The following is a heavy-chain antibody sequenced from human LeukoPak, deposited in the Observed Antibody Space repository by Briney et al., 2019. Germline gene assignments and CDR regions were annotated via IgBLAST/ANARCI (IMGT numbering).Heavy chain of an antibody. D-gene: IGHD3-16*02. CDR3: ARGARAVWGSYRGFFDY. Sequence: PSETLSLTCTVSGGSISSSSYYWGWIRQPPGKGLEWIGSIYYSGSTYYNPSLKSRVTISVDTSKNQFSLKLSSVTAADTAVYYCARGARAVWGSYRGFFDYWGQGTLVTVSS. CDR2: IYYSGST. J-gene: IGHJ4*02. V-gene: IGHV4-39*07. CDR1: GGSISSSSYY.